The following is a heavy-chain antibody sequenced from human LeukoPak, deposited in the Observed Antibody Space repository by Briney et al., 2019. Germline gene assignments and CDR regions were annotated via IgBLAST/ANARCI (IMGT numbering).Heavy chain of an antibody. CDR2: ISSSGSTI. CDR1: GFTFSDYY. Sequence: PGGSLRLSCEASGFTFSDYYMSWIRQAPGKGLEWVSYISSSGSTIYYADSVKGRFTISRDNAKNSLYMQMNSLRAEDTAVYYCARDDDYLSLRYYYGMDVWGQGTTVTVSS. D-gene: IGHD4-11*01. CDR3: ARDDDYLSLRYYYGMDV. J-gene: IGHJ6*02. V-gene: IGHV3-11*01.